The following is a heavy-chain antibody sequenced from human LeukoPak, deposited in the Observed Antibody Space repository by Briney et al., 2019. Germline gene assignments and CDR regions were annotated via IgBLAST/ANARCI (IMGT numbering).Heavy chain of an antibody. D-gene: IGHD3-22*01. J-gene: IGHJ4*02. CDR3: ARDGSSGQLY. Sequence: SVKVSCKASGGTFSSYAISWVRQTPGQGLEWMGVIIPIFGTANYAQKFQGRVTITADESTSKAYMELSSLRSEDRIAYYCARDGSSGQLYWGEGTLVTVSS. CDR1: GGTFSSYA. CDR2: IIPIFGTA. V-gene: IGHV1-69*13.